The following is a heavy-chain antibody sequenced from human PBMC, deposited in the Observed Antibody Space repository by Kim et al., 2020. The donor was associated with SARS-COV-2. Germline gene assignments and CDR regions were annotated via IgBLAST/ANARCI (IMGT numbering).Heavy chain of an antibody. Sequence: GGSLRLSCVASGFTFDDYGMSWVRQAPGKGLEWVSGINWSGTTTGYADSVKGRFTISRDNTKNSLYLQMNSLRVEDSALYYCARGGGGVGPYYYGMDVCGQGTTVTVSS. CDR2: INWSGTTT. CDR3: ARGGGGVGPYYYGMDV. V-gene: IGHV3-20*04. D-gene: IGHD2-8*02. CDR1: GFTFDDYG. J-gene: IGHJ6*02.